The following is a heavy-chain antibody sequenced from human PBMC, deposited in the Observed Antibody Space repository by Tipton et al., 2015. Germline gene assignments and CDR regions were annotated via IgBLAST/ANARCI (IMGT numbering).Heavy chain of an antibody. CDR2: IHYSGST. CDR1: GGSVSGTTYY. D-gene: IGHD3-22*01. Sequence: LRLSCTVSGGSVSGTTYYWSWIRQPPGKGLEWMGYIHYSGSTYYSPSLESRVTMSVDTSKNLFALKLNSVTAADTAVYYCARYDTVGYYSIRWFDPWGQGTLVTVSS. V-gene: IGHV4-61*01. CDR3: ARYDTVGYYSIRWFDP. J-gene: IGHJ5*02.